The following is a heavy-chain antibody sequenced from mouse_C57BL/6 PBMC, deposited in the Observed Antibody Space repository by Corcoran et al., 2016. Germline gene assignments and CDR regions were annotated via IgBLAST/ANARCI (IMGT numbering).Heavy chain of an antibody. J-gene: IGHJ2*01. D-gene: IGHD1-1*01. Sequence: EVQLQQSGPELVKPGASVKISCKASGYTFTDYYMNWVKQSHGKSLEWIGDINPNNGGTSYNQKFKCKATLTVDKSSSTAYMELRSLTSEDSAVYYCARRVYYGSYFDYWGQGTTLTVSS. CDR3: ARRVYYGSYFDY. CDR1: GYTFTDYY. CDR2: INPNNGGT. V-gene: IGHV1-26*01.